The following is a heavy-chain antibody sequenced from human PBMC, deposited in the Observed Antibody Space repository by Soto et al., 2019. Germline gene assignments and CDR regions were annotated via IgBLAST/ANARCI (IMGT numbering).Heavy chain of an antibody. CDR3: ATLPRAGYCSSTSCYTFDY. D-gene: IGHD2-2*02. J-gene: IGHJ4*02. CDR2: IYSGGST. CDR1: GFTVSSNY. Sequence: EVQLVESGGGLVQPGGSLRLSCAASGFTVSSNYMSWVRQAPGKGLEWVSVIYSGGSTYYADSVKGRFTISRHNSKNTMYIQMNSLRAEDTAVYYCATLPRAGYCSSTSCYTFDYWGQGTLVTVSS. V-gene: IGHV3-53*04.